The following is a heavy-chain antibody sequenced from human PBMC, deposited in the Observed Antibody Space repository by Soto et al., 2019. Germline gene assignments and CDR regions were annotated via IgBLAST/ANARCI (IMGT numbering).Heavy chain of an antibody. V-gene: IGHV4-4*07. Sequence: QVQLQESGPGLVKPSETLSLICTVSGGSINSYYWDWVRQPAGKGLEWIGRIDASGDGTHNPSLMGRDTLSADTSKNKLCLKVPSVTVADAAVYSCARDHAEEAVGTGCDY. CDR3: ARDHAEEAVGTGCDY. CDR2: IDASGDG. D-gene: IGHD3-10*01. J-gene: IGHJ4*01. CDR1: GGSINSYY.